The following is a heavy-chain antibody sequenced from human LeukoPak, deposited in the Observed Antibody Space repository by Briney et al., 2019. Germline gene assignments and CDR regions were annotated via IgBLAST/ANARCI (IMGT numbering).Heavy chain of an antibody. CDR3: ARGLNSSSWLYYYYYYGMDV. CDR1: GGTFSSYA. V-gene: IGHV1-69*04. Sequence: GSSVKVSCKASGGTFSSYAISWVRQAPGQGLEWMGRIIPILGIANYAQKFQGRVTITADKSTSTAYMELSSLRSEDTAVYYCARGLNSSSWLYYYYYYGMDVWGQGTTVTVSS. CDR2: IIPILGIA. D-gene: IGHD6-13*01. J-gene: IGHJ6*02.